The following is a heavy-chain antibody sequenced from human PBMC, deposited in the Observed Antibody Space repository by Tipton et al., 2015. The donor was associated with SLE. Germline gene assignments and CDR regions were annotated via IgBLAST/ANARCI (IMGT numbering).Heavy chain of an antibody. CDR3: ARLPVAYYYYMDV. CDR1: GGSFSGYY. Sequence: TLSLTCAVYGGSFSGYYWSWIRQPPGKGLEWIEEINHSGSTNYNPSLKSRVTISVDTSKNQFSLKLSSVTAADTAVYYCARLPVAYYYYMDVWGKGTTVTVSS. J-gene: IGHJ6*03. CDR2: INHSGST. D-gene: IGHD4-23*01. V-gene: IGHV4-34*01.